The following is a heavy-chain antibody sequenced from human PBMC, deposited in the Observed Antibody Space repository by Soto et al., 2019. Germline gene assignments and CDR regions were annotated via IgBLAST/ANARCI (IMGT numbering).Heavy chain of an antibody. D-gene: IGHD3-10*01. Sequence: SETLSLTCNVAGGPIKTGDYYWNWIRQPPGKGLEWIGYVFYSGATNYSPSLKSRAAISMDTSKNQFSLSLTSVTAADTAVYYCARAGFSYGHLLFWGQGIRVTVSS. V-gene: IGHV4-30-4*01. CDR2: VFYSGAT. J-gene: IGHJ4*02. CDR1: GGPIKTGDYY. CDR3: ARAGFSYGHLLF.